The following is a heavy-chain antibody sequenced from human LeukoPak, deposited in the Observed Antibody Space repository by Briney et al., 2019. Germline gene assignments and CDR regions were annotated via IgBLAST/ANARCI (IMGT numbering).Heavy chain of an antibody. CDR1: GDSVPSNSAA. CDR2: TYYRSKWYN. J-gene: IGHJ6*02. CDR3: ARVGIVATIDGYYYYGMDV. V-gene: IGHV6-1*01. D-gene: IGHD5-12*01. Sequence: SQTLSLTCALSGDSVPSNSAAWNWIRQSPSRGLEWLGRTYYRSKWYNDYAVSVKSRITINPDTSKNQFSLQLNSVTPEDTAVYYCARVGIVATIDGYYYYGMDVWGQGTTVTVSS.